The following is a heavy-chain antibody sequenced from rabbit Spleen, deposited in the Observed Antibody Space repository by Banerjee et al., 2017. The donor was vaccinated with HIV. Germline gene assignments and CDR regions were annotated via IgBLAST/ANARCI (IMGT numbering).Heavy chain of an antibody. CDR1: GFDFSRTG. J-gene: IGHJ3*01. CDR2: IDLLFGTA. Sequence: QEQLKESGGGLVQPGGSLTLSCKASGFDFSRTGVSWVRQAPGKGLEWIGYIDLLFGTAYYANWGNGRFTISSHNAQNTLSLQLNSLTAADTATYFCVRGASSSGYYSLWGQGTLVTVS. CDR3: VRGASSSGYYSL. D-gene: IGHD1-1*01. V-gene: IGHV1S47*01.